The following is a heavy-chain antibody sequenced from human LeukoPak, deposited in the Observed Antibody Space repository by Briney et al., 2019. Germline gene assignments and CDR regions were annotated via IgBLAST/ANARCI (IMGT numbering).Heavy chain of an antibody. CDR1: GFTVNNNY. CDR3: ARDVVGYYDSSGYYLSAFDI. Sequence: GGSLRLSCAASGFTVNNNYMSWVRQAPGKGLEWISSISSSSSYIFNADSVRGRFTISRDNAKNSLFLQMNTLRAEDTAVYYCARDVVGYYDSSGYYLSAFDIWGQGTMVTVSS. V-gene: IGHV3-21*01. CDR2: ISSSSSYI. D-gene: IGHD3-22*01. J-gene: IGHJ3*02.